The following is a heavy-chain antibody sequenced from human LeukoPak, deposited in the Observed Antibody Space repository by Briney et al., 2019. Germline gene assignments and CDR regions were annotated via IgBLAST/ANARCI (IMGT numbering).Heavy chain of an antibody. V-gene: IGHV3-11*01. CDR1: GFTFTDYY. CDR2: ISGSGGVI. CDR3: ARTPGAVGADEDYGMDV. J-gene: IGHJ6*02. D-gene: IGHD2-21*02. Sequence: PGGSLRLSCAVSGFTFTDYYMSWIRQAPGKGLEWLSYISGSGGVIYYANSVKGRFTISRDNAKNSLYLQMNSLRAEDTAVYYCARTPGAVGADEDYGMDVWGQGTTVTVSS.